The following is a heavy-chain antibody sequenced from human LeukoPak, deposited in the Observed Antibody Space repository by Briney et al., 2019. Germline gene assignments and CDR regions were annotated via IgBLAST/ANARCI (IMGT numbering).Heavy chain of an antibody. CDR3: ARDYCSGGSCSPGDAFDI. V-gene: IGHV1-2*02. J-gene: IGHJ3*02. CDR2: INPNSGGT. D-gene: IGHD2-15*01. CDR1: GYTFTGYY. Sequence: ASVKVSCKASGYTFTGYYMHWVRQAPGQGLEWMGWINPNSGGTNYAQKFQGRVTMTRDTSISTAYMELSRLRSDDTAVYYCARDYCSGGSCSPGDAFDIWGQGTMVTVSS.